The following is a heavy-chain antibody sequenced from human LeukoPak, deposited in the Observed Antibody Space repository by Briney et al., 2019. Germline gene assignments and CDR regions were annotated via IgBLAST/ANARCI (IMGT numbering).Heavy chain of an antibody. CDR1: GYSISSSYY. CDR2: IYHSGST. J-gene: IGHJ4*02. V-gene: IGHV4-38-2*02. D-gene: IGHD1-26*01. CDR3: ARRSDGTYSQYYFDY. Sequence: KPSETLSLTCTVSGYSISSSYYWGWIRQSPGKGLEWIGSIYHSGSTFYNPSLKSRVTISIDTSKNQFSLNLISVTAADTAVYYCARRSDGTYSQYYFDYWGQGTLVTVSS.